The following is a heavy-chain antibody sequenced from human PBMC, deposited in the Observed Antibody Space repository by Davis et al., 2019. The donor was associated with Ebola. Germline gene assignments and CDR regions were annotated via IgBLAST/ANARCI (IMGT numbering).Heavy chain of an antibody. D-gene: IGHD3-22*01. CDR1: GGSISSYY. CDR2: IYYSGST. J-gene: IGHJ4*02. CDR3: ARLGDYYDSSGYHGLDY. Sequence: SETLSLTCTASGGSISSYYWSWIRQPPGKGLEWIGYIYYSGSTNYNPSLKSRVTISVDTSKNQFSLKLSSVTAADTAVYYCARLGDYYDSSGYHGLDYWGQGTLVTVSS. V-gene: IGHV4-59*08.